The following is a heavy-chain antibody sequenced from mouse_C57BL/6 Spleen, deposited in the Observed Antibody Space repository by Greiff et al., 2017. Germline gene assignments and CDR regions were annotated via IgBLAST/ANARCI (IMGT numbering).Heavy chain of an antibody. CDR1: GYTFTSYG. CDR2: IYPRSGNP. CDR3: ARCYYYGSSHWYFDV. Sequence: VKLQESGAELARPGASVKLSCKASGYTFTSYGISWVKQRTGQGLEWIGEIYPRSGNPYYNEKFKGKATLTADKSSSTAYMELRSLTSEDSAVYFCARCYYYGSSHWYFDVWRTGTTVTVSA. D-gene: IGHD1-1*01. V-gene: IGHV1-81*01. J-gene: IGHJ1*03.